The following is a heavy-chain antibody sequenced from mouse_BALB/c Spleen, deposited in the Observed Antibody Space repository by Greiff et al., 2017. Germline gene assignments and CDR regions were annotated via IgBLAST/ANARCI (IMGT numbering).Heavy chain of an antibody. CDR3: ARGTMITGNYAMDY. V-gene: IGHV5-17*02. CDR2: ISSGSSTI. J-gene: IGHJ4*01. Sequence: EVKLVESGGGLVQPGGSRKLSCAASGFTFSSFGMHWVRQAPEKGLEWVAYISSGSSTIYYADTVKGRFTISRDNPKNTLFLQMTSLRSEDTAMYYCARGTMITGNYAMDYWGQGTSVTVSS. CDR1: GFTFSSFG. D-gene: IGHD2-4*01.